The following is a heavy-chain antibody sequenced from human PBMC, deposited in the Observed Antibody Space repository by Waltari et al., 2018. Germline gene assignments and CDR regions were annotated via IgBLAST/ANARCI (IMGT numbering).Heavy chain of an antibody. CDR3: AREAVLYFGELSGEFDY. V-gene: IGHV4-39*07. Sequence: QLQLQESGPGVVRPSETLSLTCPVSGGSISDHDHYWGWVRQPPGKGLEWIGSAHYRGTAYYNPSLTGRVVISVDTSKNHFSLRLNSMTAADTAVYYCAREAVLYFGELSGEFDYWDQGSLVTVSS. CDR2: AHYRGTA. J-gene: IGHJ4*02. CDR1: GGSISDHDHY. D-gene: IGHD3-10*01.